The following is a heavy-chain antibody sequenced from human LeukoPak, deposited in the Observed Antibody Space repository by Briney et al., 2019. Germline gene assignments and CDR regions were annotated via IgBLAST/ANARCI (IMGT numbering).Heavy chain of an antibody. D-gene: IGHD6-19*01. V-gene: IGHV3-7*01. CDR2: IKEDGGDK. Sequence: PGGSLRLSCAASGFTFDTYWMSWVRQAPGKGLEWVADIKEDGGDKYYVDSVKGRFTISRDNAENSVFLQMNSLRAEDTAVYYCARWGYSSGWFFDYWGQGTLVTVSS. J-gene: IGHJ4*02. CDR1: GFTFDTYW. CDR3: ARWGYSSGWFFDY.